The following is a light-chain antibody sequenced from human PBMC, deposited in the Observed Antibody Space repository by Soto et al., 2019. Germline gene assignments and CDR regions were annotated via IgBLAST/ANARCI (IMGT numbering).Light chain of an antibody. CDR3: HQYDDWPPGYT. CDR2: GAF. Sequence: EIVMTQSPATLSVSPGDRATLSCRASQSINNNLAWYQQKPGQAPRLLIHGAFTSATGIPARFSGSGSGAEFTLTISSLQSEDFAVYYCHQYDDWPPGYTFGQGTKLEI. J-gene: IGKJ2*01. CDR1: QSINNN. V-gene: IGKV3-15*01.